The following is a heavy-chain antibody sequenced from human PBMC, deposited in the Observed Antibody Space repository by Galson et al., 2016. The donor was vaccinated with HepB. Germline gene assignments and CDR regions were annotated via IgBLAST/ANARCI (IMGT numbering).Heavy chain of an antibody. CDR1: GGTFISYA. J-gene: IGHJ4*02. CDR3: VKMVPAATFIDY. CDR2: IVPIFGTA. Sequence: SVKVSCKASGGTFISYAISWVRQTPGQGLQWMGGIVPIFGTAIYAQKFQGRVTITADESTITAYMELSSLRSEDTAVYYCVKMVPAATFIDYWGQGTLVTVSS. V-gene: IGHV1-69*13. D-gene: IGHD2-2*01.